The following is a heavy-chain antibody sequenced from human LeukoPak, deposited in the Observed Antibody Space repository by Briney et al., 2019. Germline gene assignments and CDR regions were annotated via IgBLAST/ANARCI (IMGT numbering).Heavy chain of an antibody. D-gene: IGHD6-6*01. Sequence: ASVKVSCKASGGTFSSYAISWVRQAPGQGLEWMGGIIPIFGTANYAQKFQGRVTITADESASTAYMELSSLRSEDTAVYYCARSGLSSSDSFDHWGQGTLVTVSS. CDR2: IIPIFGTA. V-gene: IGHV1-69*13. J-gene: IGHJ4*02. CDR1: GGTFSSYA. CDR3: ARSGLSSSDSFDH.